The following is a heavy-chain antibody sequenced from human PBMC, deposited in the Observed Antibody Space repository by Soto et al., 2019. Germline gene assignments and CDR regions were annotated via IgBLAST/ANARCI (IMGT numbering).Heavy chain of an antibody. V-gene: IGHV3-48*01. Sequence: GGSLRLSCAASGFTFSSYSMNWVRQAPGKGLEWVSYISSSSSTIYYADSVKGRFTISRDNAKNSLYLQMNSPRAEDTAVYYSARDIAAAGHWFDPWGQGTLVTVSS. D-gene: IGHD6-13*01. CDR2: ISSSSSTI. CDR1: GFTFSSYS. J-gene: IGHJ5*02. CDR3: ARDIAAAGHWFDP.